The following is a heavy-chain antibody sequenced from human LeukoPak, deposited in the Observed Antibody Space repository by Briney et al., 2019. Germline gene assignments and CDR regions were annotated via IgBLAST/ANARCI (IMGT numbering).Heavy chain of an antibody. CDR2: LNWNGGST. CDR1: GFTFDDNG. CDR3: ATHSYYYGSGSYPHYLDY. V-gene: IGHV3-20*04. D-gene: IGHD3-10*01. Sequence: PGGSLRLSCAASGFTFDDNGMSWVRQAPGKGLEWVSGLNWNGGSTGYADSVKGRFPISRDNAKNSLYLQMNSLRVEDTALYYCATHSYYYGSGSYPHYLDYWGRGTLVTVSA. J-gene: IGHJ4*02.